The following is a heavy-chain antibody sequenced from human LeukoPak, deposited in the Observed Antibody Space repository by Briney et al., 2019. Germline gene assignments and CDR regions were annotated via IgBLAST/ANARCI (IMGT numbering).Heavy chain of an antibody. V-gene: IGHV3-23*01. CDR1: GFIFSARA. Sequence: GASLRLSCAASGFIFSARAMTWGRKAPGKGLEWVSYITASGDSTHYADSVKGRFIISRDSTKNTLYLQMNSLRAEDTAVYYCAKDRYDTSVWPYYYAMDVWGQGTTVTVSS. J-gene: IGHJ6*02. D-gene: IGHD3-22*01. CDR3: AKDRYDTSVWPYYYAMDV. CDR2: ITASGDST.